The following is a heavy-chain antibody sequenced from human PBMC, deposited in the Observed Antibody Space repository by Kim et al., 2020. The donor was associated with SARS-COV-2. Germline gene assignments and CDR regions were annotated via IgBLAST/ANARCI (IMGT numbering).Heavy chain of an antibody. V-gene: IGHV4-39*01. CDR3: ARPGGTAGWYYFDF. CDR2: IYYSGST. J-gene: IGHJ4*02. Sequence: SETLSLTCTVSGGSIGDSRYSWGWIRQPPGKGLEWIGSIYYSGSTYYSPSLKSRLTISVDTSKNQFSLGLSSVTAADTALYYCARPGGTAGWYYFDFWGQGTLVTVSS. CDR1: GGSIGDSRYS. D-gene: IGHD2-21*02.